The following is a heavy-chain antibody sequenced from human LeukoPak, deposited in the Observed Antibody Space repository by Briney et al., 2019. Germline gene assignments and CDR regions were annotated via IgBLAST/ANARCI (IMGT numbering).Heavy chain of an antibody. CDR1: GGSFSGYY. CDR2: INHSGST. V-gene: IGHV4-34*01. D-gene: IGHD2-2*01. CDR3: ARHEFSEDIVVVPGDKKEVGFDP. J-gene: IGHJ5*02. Sequence: SETLSLTCAVYGGSFSGYYWTWFRQPPVKGLEWIGEINHSGSTSYNPSLKSRFALSVDTSKHHFSLKLSSVTVADTAVYYCARHEFSEDIVVVPGDKKEVGFDPWGQGTLVTVSS.